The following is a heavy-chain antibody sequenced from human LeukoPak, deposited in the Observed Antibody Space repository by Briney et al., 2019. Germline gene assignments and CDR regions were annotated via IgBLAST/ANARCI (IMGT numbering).Heavy chain of an antibody. CDR3: ARGSDVFDN. V-gene: IGHV3-23*01. J-gene: IGHJ4*02. Sequence: GGSLRLSCTASGFTFSSYAMSWVRQAPGKGLEWVSTISGSGAGTYYADSVKGRFTVSRDNSKNTLYLHMNSLRAEDTAVYSCARGSDVFDNWGQGTLVPVSS. CDR2: ISGSGAGT. D-gene: IGHD3-16*01. CDR1: GFTFSSYA.